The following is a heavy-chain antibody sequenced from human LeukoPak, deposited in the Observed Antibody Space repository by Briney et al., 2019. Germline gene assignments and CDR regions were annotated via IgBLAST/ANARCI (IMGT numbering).Heavy chain of an antibody. J-gene: IGHJ6*03. V-gene: IGHV3-30*02. CDR2: IRYDGSNK. Sequence: GSLRLSFAASGFPFSSYGMHWVRPAPGKGLEWVAFIRYDGSNKYYEDYVKGRFTISRDNSKNTLYLQMNSLRAEDTAVYYCARDPYSGGYGDYYYYYMDLWGQGTTVTISS. CDR1: GFPFSSYG. D-gene: IGHD1-26*01. CDR3: ARDPYSGGYGDYYYYYMDL.